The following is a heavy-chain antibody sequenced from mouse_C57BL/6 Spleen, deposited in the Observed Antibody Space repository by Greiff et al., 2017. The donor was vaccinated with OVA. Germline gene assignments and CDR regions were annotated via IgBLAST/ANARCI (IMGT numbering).Heavy chain of an antibody. J-gene: IGHJ2*01. CDR3: ARYGYDGGFDY. CDR2: IHPNSGST. D-gene: IGHD2-2*01. V-gene: IGHV1-64*01. CDR1: GYTFTSYW. Sequence: QVQLQQPGAELVKPGASVKLSCKASGYTFTSYWMHWVKQRPGQGLEWIGMIHPNSGSTNYNQKFKSKATLTVDKSSSTAYMQLSSLTSEDSAVYYCARYGYDGGFDYWGQGTTLTVSS.